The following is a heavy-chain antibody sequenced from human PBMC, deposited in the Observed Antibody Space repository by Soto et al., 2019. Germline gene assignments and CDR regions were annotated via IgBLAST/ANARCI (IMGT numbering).Heavy chain of an antibody. CDR1: GFTFDDYG. CDR2: INWNGGST. Sequence: PGGSLRLSCAASGFTFDDYGMSWVRQAPGKGLEWVSGINWNGGSTGYADSVKCRFTISRDNAKNSLYLQMNSLRAEDTALYYCARDRPEDPDYYYYGMDVWGQGTTVTVSS. V-gene: IGHV3-20*04. CDR3: ARDRPEDPDYYYYGMDV. J-gene: IGHJ6*02.